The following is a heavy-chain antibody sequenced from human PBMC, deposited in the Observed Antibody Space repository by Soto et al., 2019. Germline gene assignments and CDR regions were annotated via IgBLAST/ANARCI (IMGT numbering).Heavy chain of an antibody. CDR1: GVTFDDYG. CDR2: VNWNGGST. D-gene: IGHD1-26*01. V-gene: IGHV3-20*04. Sequence: EVQLVESGGGVLRPGGSLRLSCAASGVTFDDYGMSWARQAPGKGLEWDSGVNWNGGSTGYADSVKGRFTISRDNAKNSLYLQMNSLRAEDTAFYYCVRGASLNFDYWGQGTLVTVSS. J-gene: IGHJ4*02. CDR3: VRGASLNFDY.